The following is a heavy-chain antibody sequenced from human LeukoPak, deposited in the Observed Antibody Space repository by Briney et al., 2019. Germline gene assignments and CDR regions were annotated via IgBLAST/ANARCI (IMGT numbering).Heavy chain of an antibody. D-gene: IGHD3-10*01. V-gene: IGHV4-34*01. J-gene: IGHJ6*03. CDR3: ARQGYGSGSYYRHPLAGAYYYYYYMDV. CDR2: INHSGST. CDR1: GGSFSGYY. Sequence: KSSETLSLTCAVYGGSFSGYYWSWIRQPPGKGLEWIGEINHSGSTNYNPSLKSRVTISVDTSKNQFSLKLSSVTAADTAVYYCARQGYGSGSYYRHPLAGAYYYYYYMDVWGKGTTVTISS.